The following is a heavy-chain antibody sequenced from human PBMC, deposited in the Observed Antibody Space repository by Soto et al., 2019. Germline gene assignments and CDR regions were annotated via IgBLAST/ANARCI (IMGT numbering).Heavy chain of an antibody. CDR3: ATAEVDY. Sequence: EVQLVESGGGLVQPGGSLRLSCAASGFNFGNNWMHWVRQAPGKGLEWVSRMNSDGRTTNYADSVKGRFTVSRDNAKNTLYLQMNSLRAEDTAVYYCATAEVDYWGPGTLVTVPS. V-gene: IGHV3-74*01. CDR1: GFNFGNNW. CDR2: MNSDGRTT. J-gene: IGHJ4*02.